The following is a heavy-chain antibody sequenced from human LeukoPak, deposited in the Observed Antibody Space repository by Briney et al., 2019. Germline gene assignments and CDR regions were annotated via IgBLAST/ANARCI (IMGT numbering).Heavy chain of an antibody. CDR1: GGTFSSYG. CDR3: ARVLGYYYDSSGYYGGYYFDY. D-gene: IGHD3-22*01. CDR2: ISAYNGNT. J-gene: IGHJ4*02. V-gene: IGHV1-18*01. Sequence: ASVKVSCKASGGTFSSYGISWVRQAPGQGLEWMGWISAYNGNTNHAQKLQGRVTMTTDTSTSTAYMELRSLRSDDTAVYYCARVLGYYYDSSGYYGGYYFDYWGQGTLVTVSS.